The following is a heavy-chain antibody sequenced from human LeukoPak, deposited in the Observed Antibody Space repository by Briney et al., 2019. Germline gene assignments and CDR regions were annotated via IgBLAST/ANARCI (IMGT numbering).Heavy chain of an antibody. D-gene: IGHD6-13*01. CDR2: IYYSGST. J-gene: IGHJ5*02. Sequence: SETLSLTCTVSGGSISSYYWSWIRQPPGRGLEWIGYIYYSGSTNYNPSLKGRVTISLDTSKNQFSLKLSSVTAADTAVYYCARDLGAAAATAGFDPWGQGTLVTVSS. CDR1: GGSISSYY. CDR3: ARDLGAAAATAGFDP. V-gene: IGHV4-59*01.